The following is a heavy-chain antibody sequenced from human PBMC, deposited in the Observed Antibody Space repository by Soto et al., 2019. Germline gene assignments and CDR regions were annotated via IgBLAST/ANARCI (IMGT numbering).Heavy chain of an antibody. V-gene: IGHV3-48*02. Sequence: EVPLVESGGGLVQRGGSLRLSCAAAGFTFNTYGMDWVRQAPGKGLEWLSYISPSSSAIYYADSVKGRFTVSRDNAKNSLFLQMNSLTDEDTAVHYCARVRGSTVPVHWFDPWGQGTLVTVSS. CDR1: GFTFNTYG. J-gene: IGHJ5*02. D-gene: IGHD6-19*01. CDR2: ISPSSSAI. CDR3: ARVRGSTVPVHWFDP.